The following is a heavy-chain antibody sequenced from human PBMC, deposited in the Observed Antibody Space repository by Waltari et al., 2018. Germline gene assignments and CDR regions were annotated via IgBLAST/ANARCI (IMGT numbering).Heavy chain of an antibody. V-gene: IGHV4-34*01. CDR1: GGSFSGYQ. CDR2: ISHIGST. CDR3: VRGPHYDFWSGYYRY. Sequence: QVQLQQWGAGLLKPSETLSLTCAVYGGSFSGYQWNWIRQPPGKGLEWIGEISHIGSTKYNPSLKSRVTIAMDTSKNQFSLRLNSVTAADTAMYYCVRGPHYDFWSGYYRYWGQGSLVTVSS. J-gene: IGHJ4*02. D-gene: IGHD3-3*01.